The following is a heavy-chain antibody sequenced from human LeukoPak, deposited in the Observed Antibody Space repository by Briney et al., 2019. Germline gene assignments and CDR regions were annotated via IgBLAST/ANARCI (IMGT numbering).Heavy chain of an antibody. Sequence: SRTLSLTCTVSGGSISSGSYYWSWIRQPAGKGLEWIGRIYTSGSTNYNPSLKSRVTISVDTSKNQFSLKLSSVTAADTAVYYCARGKDYYDSSGYSPSYDYWGQGTLVTVSS. J-gene: IGHJ4*02. V-gene: IGHV4-61*02. D-gene: IGHD3-22*01. CDR3: ARGKDYYDSSGYSPSYDY. CDR2: IYTSGST. CDR1: GGSISSGSYY.